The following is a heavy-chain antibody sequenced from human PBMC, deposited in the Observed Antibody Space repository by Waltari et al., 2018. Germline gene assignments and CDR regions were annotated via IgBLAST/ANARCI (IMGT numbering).Heavy chain of an antibody. CDR1: GFTFSSYA. CDR3: AKRGSSWHTWVWFDP. CDR2: ISSSGGST. V-gene: IGHV3-23*01. Sequence: EVQLLESGGGLVQPGGSLRLSCAASGFTFSSYAMSWVRQAPGKGLEWVSAISSSGGSTYYAASVKGRFTISRDKSKNTLYLQMNSLRAEDTAVYYCAKRGSSWHTWVWFDPWGQGTLVTVSS. J-gene: IGHJ5*02. D-gene: IGHD6-13*01.